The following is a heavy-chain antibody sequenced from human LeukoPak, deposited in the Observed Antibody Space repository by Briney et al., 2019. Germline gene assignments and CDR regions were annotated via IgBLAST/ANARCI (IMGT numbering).Heavy chain of an antibody. J-gene: IGHJ4*02. CDR2: INPSGGST. CDR3: ARDHQYGDYDGTFDY. CDR1: GYTFTIYY. D-gene: IGHD4-17*01. V-gene: IGHV1-46*01. Sequence: ASVKVSCKASGYTFTIYYMHWVRQAPGQGLEWMGIINPSGGSTSYAQKFQGRVTMTRDMSTSTVYMELSSLRSEDTAVYYCARDHQYGDYDGTFDYWGLGTLVTVSS.